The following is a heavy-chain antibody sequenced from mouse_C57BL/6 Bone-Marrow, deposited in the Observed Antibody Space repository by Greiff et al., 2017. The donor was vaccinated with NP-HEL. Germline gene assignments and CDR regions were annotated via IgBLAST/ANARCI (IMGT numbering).Heavy chain of an antibody. J-gene: IGHJ3*01. V-gene: IGHV5-6*01. CDR2: ISSGGSYT. Sequence: EVKLMESGGDLVKPGGSLKLSCAASGFTFSSYGMSWVRQTPDKRLEWVATISSGGSYTYYPDSVKGRFTISRDNAKNTLYLQMSSLKSEDTAMYYCARPGGLRRSWFAYWGQGTLVTVSA. D-gene: IGHD2-4*01. CDR3: ARPGGLRRSWFAY. CDR1: GFTFSSYG.